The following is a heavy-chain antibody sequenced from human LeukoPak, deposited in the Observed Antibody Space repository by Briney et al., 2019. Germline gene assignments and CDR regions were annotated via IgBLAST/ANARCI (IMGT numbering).Heavy chain of an antibody. D-gene: IGHD3-10*01. J-gene: IGHJ5*02. V-gene: IGHV4-59*11. CDR1: GGSISNHY. Sequence: PSETLSLTCTVSGGSISNHYWSWIRQPPGKGLEWIGYIYYSGSTNYNPSLKSRVTISVDTSKNQFSLKLSSVTAADTAVYYCARVHSGSYYKNWFDPWGQGTLVTVSS. CDR2: IYYSGST. CDR3: ARVHSGSYYKNWFDP.